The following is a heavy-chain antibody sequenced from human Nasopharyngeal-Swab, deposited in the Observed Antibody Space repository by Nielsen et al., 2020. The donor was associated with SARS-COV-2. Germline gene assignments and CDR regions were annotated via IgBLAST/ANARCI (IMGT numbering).Heavy chain of an antibody. CDR1: GFSLSTSGVG. V-gene: IGHV2-5*02. CDR2: IYWDDDK. D-gene: IGHD3-3*01. J-gene: IGHJ5*02. Sequence: GPTLVKPTQTLTLTCTFSGFSLSTSGVGVGWIRQPPGKALEWLALIYWDDDKRYSPSLKSRLTITKDTSKNQVVLTMTNMDPVDTATYYCAHSRGITIFGVVIEDWFDPWGQGTLVTVSS. CDR3: AHSRGITIFGVVIEDWFDP.